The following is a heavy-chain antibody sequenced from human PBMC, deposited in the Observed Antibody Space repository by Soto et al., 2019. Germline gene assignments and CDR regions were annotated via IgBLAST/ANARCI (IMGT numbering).Heavy chain of an antibody. J-gene: IGHJ6*02. Sequence: GGSLRLSCAASGFTFSSYGMHWVRQAPGKGLEWVAVIWYDGSNKYYADSVKGRFTISRDNSKNTLYLQMNSLRAEDTAVYYCARDHAYCSGGSCYSNYYGMDVWGQVTTVTVSS. CDR2: IWYDGSNK. V-gene: IGHV3-33*01. CDR3: ARDHAYCSGGSCYSNYYGMDV. D-gene: IGHD2-15*01. CDR1: GFTFSSYG.